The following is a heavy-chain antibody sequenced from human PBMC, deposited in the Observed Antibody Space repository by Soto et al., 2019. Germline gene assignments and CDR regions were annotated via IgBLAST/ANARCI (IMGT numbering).Heavy chain of an antibody. D-gene: IGHD6-19*01. CDR3: AKPLQQWLLQGSGVDV. CDR1: GFSVSSNY. CDR2: ISGDTATT. J-gene: IGHJ6*02. V-gene: IGHV3-23*01. Sequence: GGSLRLSCAISGFSVSSNYLSWVRQAPGKGLEWVSVISGDTATTHYADSVKGRFTISRDNSRDTLYLQMNSLRVEDTAIYYCAKPLQQWLLQGSGVDVWGQGTTVTVSS.